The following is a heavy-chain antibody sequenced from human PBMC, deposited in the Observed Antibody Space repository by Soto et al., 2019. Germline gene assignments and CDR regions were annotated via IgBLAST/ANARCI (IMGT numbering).Heavy chain of an antibody. J-gene: IGHJ6*02. CDR3: ERPAATVILYSVMDV. CDR1: GFTLSDYA. Sequence: RSLLLAGSASGFTLSDYAMHWVRQAAGKGLEWVAIISFYGSNEHYADSVQVRFTISRDNSENTLYLQMNSLRADDTAVYYCERPAATVILYSVMDVWGQGTTVTVSS. D-gene: IGHD4-17*01. CDR2: ISFYGSNE. V-gene: IGHV3-30-3*01.